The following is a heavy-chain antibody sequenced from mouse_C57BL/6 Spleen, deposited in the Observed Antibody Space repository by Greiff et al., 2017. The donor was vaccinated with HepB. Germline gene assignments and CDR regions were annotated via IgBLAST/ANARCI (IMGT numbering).Heavy chain of an antibody. CDR3: ARHGNTREFAY. J-gene: IGHJ3*01. CDR1: GFTFSDYG. Sequence: EVQGVESGGGLVQPGGSLKLSCAASGFTFSDYGLAWVRQAPRKGPEWVAFISNLAYSIYYADTVTGRFTISRENAKNTLYLEMSSLRSEDTAMYDCARHGNTREFAYWGQGTLVTVSA. V-gene: IGHV5-15*01. D-gene: IGHD3-3*01. CDR2: ISNLAYSI.